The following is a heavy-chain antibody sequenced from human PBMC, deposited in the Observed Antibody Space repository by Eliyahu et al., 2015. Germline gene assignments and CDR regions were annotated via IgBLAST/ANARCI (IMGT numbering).Heavy chain of an antibody. CDR2: IXISGTT. CDR3: AREYCSSTICYTRGFDY. V-gene: IGHV3-53*01. CDR1: GFTXSSNY. J-gene: IGHJ4*02. D-gene: IGHD2-2*02. Sequence: EVQLVESGGGLIQPGGSLRLXCAASGFTXSSNYMSWVXQAPGKGLEWVSVIXISGTTYYADXVKGRFTIXRDNSKNTLYLQMNSLRAEDTAVYYCAREYCSSTICYTRGFDYWGQGTLVTVSS.